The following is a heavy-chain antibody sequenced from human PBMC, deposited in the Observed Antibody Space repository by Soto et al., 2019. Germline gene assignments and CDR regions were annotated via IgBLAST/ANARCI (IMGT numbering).Heavy chain of an antibody. V-gene: IGHV4-59*01. CDR1: GRSISSNY. CDR2: VYYGGT. J-gene: IGHJ4*02. CDR3: ASYRGALYFDY. Sequence: PXETLSLTCSVAGRSISSNYWSWIRQSPDKGLDWLGYVYYGGTDYNPSLGGRVSMSVETSKSQFSLKLTSVTVADTAVYYCASYRGALYFDYWGPGILVTVSS. D-gene: IGHD3-16*01.